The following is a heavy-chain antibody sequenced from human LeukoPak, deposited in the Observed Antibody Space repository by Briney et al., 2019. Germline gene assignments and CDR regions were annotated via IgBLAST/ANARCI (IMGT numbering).Heavy chain of an antibody. J-gene: IGHJ4*02. CDR3: ARGALLWFGELYGY. D-gene: IGHD3-10*01. CDR2: VSSSSYI. Sequence: GGSLRLSCAASGFTFSSYSMNWVRQAPGKGLEWVSSVSSSSYIYYAASVKGRFTISRDNAKNSLYLQMNSLRAEDTAVYYCARGALLWFGELYGYWGQGTLVTVSS. V-gene: IGHV3-21*01. CDR1: GFTFSSYS.